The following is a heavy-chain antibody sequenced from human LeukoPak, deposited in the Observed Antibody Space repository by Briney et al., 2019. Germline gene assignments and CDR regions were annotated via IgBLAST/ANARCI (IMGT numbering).Heavy chain of an antibody. V-gene: IGHV4-59*01. J-gene: IGHJ4*02. CDR1: GGFISSYY. Sequence: SETLSLTCTVSGGFISSYYWSWIRQPPGKGLEWIGYIYYSGSTNYNPSLKSRVTISVDTSKNQFSLKLSSVTAADTAVYYCARDPDYWGQGTLVTVSS. CDR2: IYYSGST. CDR3: ARDPDY.